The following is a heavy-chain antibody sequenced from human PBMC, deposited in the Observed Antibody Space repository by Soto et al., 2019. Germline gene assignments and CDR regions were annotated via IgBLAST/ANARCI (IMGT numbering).Heavy chain of an antibody. CDR3: ARALRDTMILGP. V-gene: IGHV4-30-2*01. CDR2: IYHSGST. J-gene: IGHJ5*02. Sequence: SETLSLTCAVSGGSISSGGYSWSWIRQPPGKGLEWLGYIYHSGSTYYNPSLKSRVTISVDRSTNQFSLKLSSVTAADTAVYYCARALRDTMILGPWDQGTLVTVSS. D-gene: IGHD3-22*01. CDR1: GGSISSGGYS.